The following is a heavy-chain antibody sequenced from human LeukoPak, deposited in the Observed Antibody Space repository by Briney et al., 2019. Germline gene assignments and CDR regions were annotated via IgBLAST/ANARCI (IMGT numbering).Heavy chain of an antibody. CDR1: GGSFSGYY. CDR2: INHSGST. CDR3: ARGRGYSYGFWGY. D-gene: IGHD5-18*01. J-gene: IGHJ4*02. Sequence: SETLSLTCAVYGGSFSGYYWSWIRQPPGKGLEWIGKINHSGSTNYNPSLKSRVTISVDTSKNQFSLKLSSVTAADTAVYYCARGRGYSYGFWGYWGQGTLVTVSS. V-gene: IGHV4-34*01.